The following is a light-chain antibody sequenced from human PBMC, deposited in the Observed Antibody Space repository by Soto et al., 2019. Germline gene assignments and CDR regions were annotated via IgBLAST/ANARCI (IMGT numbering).Light chain of an antibody. CDR2: END. J-gene: IGLJ2*01. V-gene: IGLV1-51*02. CDR3: GTWDPSLTPFMV. CDR1: YSNIGNNY. Sequence: QAVLTQPPSVSAAPGQKVTISCSGSYSNIGNNYVSWYQQLPGTAPKLLIYENDKRPSGIPDRFSGSKTGTSATLGITGLQTGDEADYYCGTWDPSLTPFMVFGGGTKLTVL.